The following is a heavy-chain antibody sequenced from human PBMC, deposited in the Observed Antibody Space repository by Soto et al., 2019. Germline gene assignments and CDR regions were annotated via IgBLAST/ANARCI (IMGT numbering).Heavy chain of an antibody. D-gene: IGHD3-3*01. J-gene: IGHJ4*02. CDR3: AREGRMGIFYS. CDR2: IYYSGST. Sequence: SETLSLTCTVSGGSISSGDYYWNWIRHAPGKGLEGIGYIYYSGSTYYNPSLKSRVTILGDTSKNQLSLKLNSVTAAHTAVYYCAREGRMGIFYSWAPGAPVTVSS. CDR1: GGSISSGDYY. V-gene: IGHV4-30-4*02.